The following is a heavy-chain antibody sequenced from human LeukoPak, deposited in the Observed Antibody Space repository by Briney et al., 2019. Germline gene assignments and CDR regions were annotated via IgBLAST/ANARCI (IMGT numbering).Heavy chain of an antibody. D-gene: IGHD3-16*01. J-gene: IGHJ6*02. V-gene: IGHV3-7*02. CDR3: ATYTHWVAGDV. CDR2: IKQDGSEK. CDR1: GFTLSSHW. Sequence: GGSLRLSCAASGFTLSSHWMGWIRQAPGKGLEWVANIKQDGSEKYYVDSVKGRFTISRDNAKNSLYLQMNSLRAEDTAVYYCATYTHWVAGDVWGQGTTVTVSS.